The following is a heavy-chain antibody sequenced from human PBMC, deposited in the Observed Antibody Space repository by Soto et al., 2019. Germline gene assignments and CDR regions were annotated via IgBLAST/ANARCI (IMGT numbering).Heavy chain of an antibody. CDR3: ARERRWEPLLY. V-gene: IGHV1-18*01. J-gene: IGHJ4*02. Sequence: QVQLVQSGPEVKKPGASVKVSCKGSGYTFSNYGVTWVRQAPGQGLERLGWVSAYNRNTDYAQKFEDRATMTIDTSTNTAYLELRGHTPDDTAVYYCARERRWEPLLYWGQGTL. CDR1: GYTFSNYG. D-gene: IGHD1-26*01. CDR2: VSAYNRNT.